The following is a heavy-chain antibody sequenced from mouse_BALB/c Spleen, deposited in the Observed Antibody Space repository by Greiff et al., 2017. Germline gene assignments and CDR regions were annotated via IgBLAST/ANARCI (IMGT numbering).Heavy chain of an antibody. CDR1: GFNIKDYY. CDR3: ATYGNYGY. CDR2: IDPENGDT. J-gene: IGHJ2*01. V-gene: IGHV14-4*02. Sequence: VQLQQSGAELVRSGASVKLSCTASGFNIKDYYMHWVKQRPEQGLEWIGWIDPENGDTEYAPKFQGKATMTADTSSNTAYLQLSSLTSEDTAVYYCATYGNYGYWGQGTTLTVSA. D-gene: IGHD2-10*02.